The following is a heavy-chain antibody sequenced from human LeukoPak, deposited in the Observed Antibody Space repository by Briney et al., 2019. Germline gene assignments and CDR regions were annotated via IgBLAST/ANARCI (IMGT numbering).Heavy chain of an antibody. CDR2: IIPIFGTA. CDR1: GGTFSSYA. J-gene: IGHJ6*03. CDR3: ARGLVAGYYYYYMDV. Sequence: SVKVSCKASGGTFSSYAISWVRQAPGQGLGWMGGIIPIFGTANYAQKFQGRVTITADKSTSTAYMELSSLRSEDTAVYYCARGLVAGYYYYYMDVWGKGATVTVSS. D-gene: IGHD6-19*01. V-gene: IGHV1-69*06.